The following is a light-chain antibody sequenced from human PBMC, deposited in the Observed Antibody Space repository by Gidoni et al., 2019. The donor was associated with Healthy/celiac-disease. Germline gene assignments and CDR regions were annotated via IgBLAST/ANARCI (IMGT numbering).Light chain of an antibody. Sequence: IVMTQSPDSLAVSLGERATINCKSSQSVLYSSNNKNYLAWYQQKPGQPPKLLIYWASTRESGVPDRFSGSGSGTDFTLTISSLQAEDVAVYYCQQYYSPGITFXQXTRLEIK. CDR3: QQYYSPGIT. CDR1: QSVLYSSNNKNY. CDR2: WAS. J-gene: IGKJ5*01. V-gene: IGKV4-1*01.